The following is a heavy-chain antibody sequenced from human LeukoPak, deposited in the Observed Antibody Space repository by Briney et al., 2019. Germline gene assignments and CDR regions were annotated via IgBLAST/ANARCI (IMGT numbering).Heavy chain of an antibody. CDR2: IYTSGST. V-gene: IGHV4-38-2*02. CDR1: GYSISSGYY. CDR3: AREYYDSNKAPAFDI. J-gene: IGHJ3*02. Sequence: PSETLSLTCTVSGYSISSGYYWGWIRQPPGKGLEWIGRIYTSGSTNYNPSLKSRVTMSVDTSKNQFSLKLSSVTAADTAVYYCAREYYDSNKAPAFDIWGQGTMVTVSS. D-gene: IGHD3-22*01.